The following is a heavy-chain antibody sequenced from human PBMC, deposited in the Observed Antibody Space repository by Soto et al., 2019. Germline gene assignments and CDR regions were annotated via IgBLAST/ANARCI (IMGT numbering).Heavy chain of an antibody. J-gene: IGHJ4*02. Sequence: SETLSLTCTVSGGSISSYYWSWIRQPPGKGLEWVGYIYYSGSTNYNPSLKSRVTISVDTSKNQFSLKLSSVTAADTAVYYCARSRRVLRYFDGLEIDYWGQGTLVTVSS. CDR1: GGSISSYY. D-gene: IGHD3-9*01. CDR2: IYYSGST. CDR3: ARSRRVLRYFDGLEIDY. V-gene: IGHV4-59*01.